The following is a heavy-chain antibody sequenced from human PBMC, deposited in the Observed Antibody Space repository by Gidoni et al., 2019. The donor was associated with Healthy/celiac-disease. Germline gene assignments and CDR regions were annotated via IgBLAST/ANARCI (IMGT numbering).Heavy chain of an antibody. Sequence: QVQLVESGGGVVQPGRSLRLSCAASGFTFSSYGMHWVRQAPGKGLEWVAVIWYDGSNKYYADSVKGRFTISRDNSKNTLYLQMNSLRAEDTAVYYCARADYGDYVHHAFDIWGQGTMVTVSS. CDR3: ARADYGDYVHHAFDI. CDR1: GFTFSSYG. CDR2: IWYDGSNK. V-gene: IGHV3-33*01. D-gene: IGHD4-17*01. J-gene: IGHJ3*02.